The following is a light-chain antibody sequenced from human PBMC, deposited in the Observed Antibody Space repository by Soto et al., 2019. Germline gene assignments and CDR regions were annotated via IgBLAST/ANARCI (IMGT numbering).Light chain of an antibody. J-gene: IGKJ5*01. Sequence: DIRMSNSLSSVSASKGDRVTISCRASEDINSRLAWYQQKPGNAPKLLIYAAFILQSGVPSRFSGYGSGTDFTLSIISLQPEDFTTYYCPLAASFLIPFAEGTRLEIK. CDR2: AAF. V-gene: IGKV1-12*01. CDR1: EDINSR. CDR3: PLAASFLIP.